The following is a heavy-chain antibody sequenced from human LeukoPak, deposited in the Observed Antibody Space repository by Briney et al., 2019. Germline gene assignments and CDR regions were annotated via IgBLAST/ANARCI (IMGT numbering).Heavy chain of an antibody. CDR1: GFTFSSYA. Sequence: GGSLRLSCAASGFTFSSYAMSWVREAPGKGLEWVSAISGSGGSTYYADPVMGRFTISRDNSKNTLYLQMNSLRAEDTAVYYCAKTRWSGGRFDYWGQGTLVTVSS. J-gene: IGHJ4*02. D-gene: IGHD3-3*01. V-gene: IGHV3-23*01. CDR3: AKTRWSGGRFDY. CDR2: ISGSGGST.